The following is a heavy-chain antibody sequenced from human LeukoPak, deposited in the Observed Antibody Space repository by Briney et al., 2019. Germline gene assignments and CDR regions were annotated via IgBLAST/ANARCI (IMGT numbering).Heavy chain of an antibody. V-gene: IGHV3-30*03. Sequence: PGGSLRLSCAASGFTFSSYGMHWVRQAPGKGLEWVAVISYDGSNKYYADSVKGRFTISRDNSKNTLYLQMNSLRAKDTAIYYCARDIGGSFYGRPFDYWGQGTLVTVSS. J-gene: IGHJ4*02. CDR1: GFTFSSYG. D-gene: IGHD1-26*01. CDR3: ARDIGGSFYGRPFDY. CDR2: ISYDGSNK.